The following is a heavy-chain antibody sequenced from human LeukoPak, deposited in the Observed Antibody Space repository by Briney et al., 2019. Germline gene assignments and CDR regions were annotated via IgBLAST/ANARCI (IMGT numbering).Heavy chain of an antibody. CDR1: GFTFSAYE. Sequence: PGGSLRLSCAASGFTFSAYEMNWVRQAPGKGLEWVSYISSRDSTIYYADSVKGRFTISRDNAKNSLYLQMNSLRAEDTAVYYCAREMDYYDSRPIDYWGQGTLVTVSS. CDR3: AREMDYYDSRPIDY. D-gene: IGHD3-22*01. V-gene: IGHV3-48*03. CDR2: ISSRDSTI. J-gene: IGHJ4*02.